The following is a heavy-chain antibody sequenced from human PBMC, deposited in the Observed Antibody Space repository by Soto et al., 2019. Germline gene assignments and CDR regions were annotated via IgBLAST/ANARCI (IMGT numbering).Heavy chain of an antibody. CDR3: ARGGRSWYYGSGSYYRPDYFDY. D-gene: IGHD3-10*01. V-gene: IGHV4-34*01. CDR1: GGSFSGYY. J-gene: IGHJ4*02. Sequence: QVQLQQWGAGLLKPSETLSLTCAVYGGSFSGYYWSWIRQPPGKGLEWIGEINHSGSTNYNPSLKSRVTISVDTSKNQFSLKLSSLTAADTAVYYWARGGRSWYYGSGSYYRPDYFDYWGQGTLVTVSS. CDR2: INHSGST.